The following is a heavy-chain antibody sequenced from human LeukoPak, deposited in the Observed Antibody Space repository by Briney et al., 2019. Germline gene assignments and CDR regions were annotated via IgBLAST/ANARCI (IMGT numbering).Heavy chain of an antibody. V-gene: IGHV5-51*01. Sequence: PGGALEISRQGSGFHFTSYWIGRGRPVPGKGVEGRGMIYPGDSDTTYSPSFQGQVTISADKSISTAYLQWSSLKASDTAMYYCARSSMVRGTTRVADYWGQGTLVTVSS. D-gene: IGHD3-10*01. CDR1: GFHFTSYW. J-gene: IGHJ4*02. CDR2: IYPGDSDT. CDR3: ARSSMVRGTTRVADY.